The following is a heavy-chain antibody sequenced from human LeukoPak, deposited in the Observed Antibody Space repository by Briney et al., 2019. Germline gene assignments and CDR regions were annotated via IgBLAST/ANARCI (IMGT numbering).Heavy chain of an antibody. CDR1: GLIFA. CDR2: ITSGFTP. V-gene: IGHV3-23*01. D-gene: IGHD2-15*01. J-gene: IGHJ4*02. CDR3: AKDYSDLRVADVFFEY. Sequence: AGGSLRLSCAASGLIFAMRWVRQAPGKGLEWVSGITSGFTPHYADSVKGRFTISRDNSKNTFHLQMNSLRAEDTAVYYCAKDYSDLRVADVFFEYWGQGTLVTVSS.